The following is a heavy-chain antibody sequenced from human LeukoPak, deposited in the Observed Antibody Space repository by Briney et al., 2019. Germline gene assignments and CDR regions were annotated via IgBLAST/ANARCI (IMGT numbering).Heavy chain of an antibody. D-gene: IGHD1-26*01. V-gene: IGHV4-59*02. CDR1: GGSVSSYY. J-gene: IGHJ5*02. CDR2: IYYRGST. CDR3: ARRIVGATAVFDP. Sequence: SETLSLTCIVSGGSVSSYYWSWIRQPPGKEMEWIGYIYYRGSTNYNPSLKSRVTISLDTSKTQFSLKLSSVTAADTAVYYCARRIVGATAVFDPWGQGTLVTVSS.